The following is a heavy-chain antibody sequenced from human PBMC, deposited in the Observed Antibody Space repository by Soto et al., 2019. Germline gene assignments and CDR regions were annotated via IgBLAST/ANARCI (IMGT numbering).Heavy chain of an antibody. J-gene: IGHJ3*02. Sequence: SETLSLTCAVSSGSISSSNWWSWVRQPPGKGLEWIGEIYHSGSTNYNPTLKSRVTISVDKSKNQFSLKLSSVTADDTAAFYWAKDATGVNVVWDPFNMWGQGTEVTVSS. CDR3: AKDATGVNVVWDPFNM. V-gene: IGHV4-4*02. D-gene: IGHD2-8*01. CDR1: SGSISSSNW. CDR2: IYHSGST.